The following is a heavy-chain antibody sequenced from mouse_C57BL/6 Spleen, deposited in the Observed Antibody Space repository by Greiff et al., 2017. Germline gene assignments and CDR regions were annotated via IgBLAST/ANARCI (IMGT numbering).Heavy chain of an antibody. J-gene: IGHJ3*01. CDR3: ARWGDYGAY. CDR1: GFTFTDYY. D-gene: IGHD2-4*01. Sequence: EVKLMESGGGLVQPGGSLSLSCAASGFTFTDYYMSWVRQPPGKALEWLGFIRNKANGYTTEYSASVKGRFTISRDNSQSILYLQMNALRAEDSATYYCARWGDYGAYWGQGTLVTVSA. CDR2: IRNKANGYTT. V-gene: IGHV7-3*01.